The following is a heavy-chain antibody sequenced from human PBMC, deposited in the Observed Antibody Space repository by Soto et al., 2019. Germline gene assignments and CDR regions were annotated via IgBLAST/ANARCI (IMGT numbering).Heavy chain of an antibody. CDR3: AKAPGPYNWFDP. V-gene: IGHV3-66*01. CDR2: IYSGGST. CDR1: GINVSFNY. Sequence: GALRLSCAAPGINVSFNYLTWGRQAPGRGLEWVSIIYSGGSTYYADSVKGRFTISRDNSKNTLYLQMNSLRPEDTAVYYCAKAPGPYNWFDPWGQGTPVTVSS. J-gene: IGHJ5*02.